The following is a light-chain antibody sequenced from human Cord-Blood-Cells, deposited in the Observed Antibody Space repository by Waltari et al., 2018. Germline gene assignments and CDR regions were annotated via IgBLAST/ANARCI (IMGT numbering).Light chain of an antibody. CDR2: DAS. Sequence: DIQMTQSPSSLSASVGDRVTITCQASQDISNYLNWYQQKPGKGPKLLIYDASNLETGVPSRFSGSGYGTEFTFTISSLQPEDIATYYCQQYDNLPLTFGGGTKVEIK. J-gene: IGKJ4*01. V-gene: IGKV1-33*01. CDR3: QQYDNLPLT. CDR1: QDISNY.